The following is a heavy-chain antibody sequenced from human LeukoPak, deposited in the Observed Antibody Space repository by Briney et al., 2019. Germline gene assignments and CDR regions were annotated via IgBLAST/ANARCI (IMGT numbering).Heavy chain of an antibody. CDR1: GFPFSSHG. CDR3: AREAGDYYYYYMDV. V-gene: IGHV3-30*03. CDR2: ISYDGSNK. Sequence: GGSLRLSCAASGFPFSSHGMSWVRQAPGKGLEWVAVISYDGSNKYYADSVKGRFTISRDNSKNTLYLQMNSLRAEDTAVYYCAREAGDYYYYYMDVWGKGTTVTVSS. J-gene: IGHJ6*03. D-gene: IGHD3-10*01.